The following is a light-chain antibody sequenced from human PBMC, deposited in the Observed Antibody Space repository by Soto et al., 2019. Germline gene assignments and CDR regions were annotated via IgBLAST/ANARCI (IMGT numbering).Light chain of an antibody. J-gene: IGKJ1*01. Sequence: DIQMTQSPSTLSASVGDRVTITCRASQGVGSWLAWYQQKPGKAPKLLIYKASRLESGVPSRFSGSESGTEFTLTISNLQPDDFATYYCQQYHKFWTFGQGTEVEIK. CDR3: QQYHKFWT. CDR1: QGVGSW. CDR2: KAS. V-gene: IGKV1-5*03.